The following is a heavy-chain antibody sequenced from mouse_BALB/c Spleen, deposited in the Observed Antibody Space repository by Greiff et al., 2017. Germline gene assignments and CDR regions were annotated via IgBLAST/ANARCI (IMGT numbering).Heavy chain of an antibody. Sequence: EVQGVESGGGLVQPGGSRKLSCAASGFTFSRFGMHWVRQAPEKGLEWVAYISSGSSTIYYADTVKGRFTISRDNPKNTLFLQMTSLRSEDTAMYYCARYYYGSSFYSMDYWGQGTSVTVSS. CDR1: GFTFSRFG. V-gene: IGHV5-17*02. J-gene: IGHJ4*01. CDR3: ARYYYGSSFYSMDY. D-gene: IGHD1-1*01. CDR2: ISSGSSTI.